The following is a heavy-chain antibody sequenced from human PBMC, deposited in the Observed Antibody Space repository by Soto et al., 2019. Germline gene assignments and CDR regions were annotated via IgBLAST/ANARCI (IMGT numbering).Heavy chain of an antibody. CDR3: ATSKTQDYYDSSGYYPARDAFDI. D-gene: IGHD3-22*01. CDR1: VYTLTELS. V-gene: IGHV1-24*01. CDR2: FDPEDGET. J-gene: IGHJ3*02. Sequence: ASVKVSCKVSVYTLTELSMHWVRLAPGKGLEWMGGFDPEDGETIYAQKFQGRVTMTEDTSTDTAYMELSSLRSEDTAVYYCATSKTQDYYDSSGYYPARDAFDIWGQGTMVTVSS.